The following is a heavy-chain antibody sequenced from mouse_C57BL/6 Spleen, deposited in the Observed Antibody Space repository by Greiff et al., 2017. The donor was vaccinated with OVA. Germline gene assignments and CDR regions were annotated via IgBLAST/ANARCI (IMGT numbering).Heavy chain of an antibody. CDR1: GYTFTDYN. V-gene: IGHV1-22*01. D-gene: IGHD2-2*01. CDR3: ARSDWFFDY. CDR2: INPNNGGT. Sequence: EVMLVESGPELVKPGASVKMSCKASGYTFTDYNMHWVKQSHGKSLEWIGYINPNNGGTSYNQKFKGKATLTVNKSSSTAYMELRSLTSEDSAVYYCARSDWFFDYWGQGTTLTVSS. J-gene: IGHJ2*01.